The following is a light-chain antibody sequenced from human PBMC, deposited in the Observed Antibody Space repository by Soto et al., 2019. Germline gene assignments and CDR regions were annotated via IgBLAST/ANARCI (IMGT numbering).Light chain of an antibody. CDR2: DAS. CDR3: QQRSNWPVT. V-gene: IGKV3-11*01. Sequence: ESVLTQSPATLSLSTGEGATLPCRASQSVSSYLAWYQQKPGQAPRLLIYDASNRATGIPARFSGSGSGTDFTLTISSLEPEDFAVYYCQQRSNWPVTFGQGTRLEI. CDR1: QSVSSY. J-gene: IGKJ5*01.